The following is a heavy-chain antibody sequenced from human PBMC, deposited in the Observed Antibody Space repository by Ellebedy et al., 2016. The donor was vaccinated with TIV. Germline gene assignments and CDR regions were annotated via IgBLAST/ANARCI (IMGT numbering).Heavy chain of an antibody. Sequence: GESLKISCAASGFTFSSYAMHWVRQAPGKGLEWVAVISYDGSNKYYADSVKGRFTISRDNSKNTLYLQMNSLRAEDTAVYYCAREGDYLTPAGGMDVWGQGTTVTVSS. J-gene: IGHJ6*02. D-gene: IGHD3-16*01. CDR3: AREGDYLTPAGGMDV. CDR1: GFTFSSYA. V-gene: IGHV3-30-3*01. CDR2: ISYDGSNK.